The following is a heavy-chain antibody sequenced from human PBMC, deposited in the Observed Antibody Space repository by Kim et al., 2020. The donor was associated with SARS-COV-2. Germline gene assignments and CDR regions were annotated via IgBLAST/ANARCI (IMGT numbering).Heavy chain of an antibody. CDR3: AKEDSIAARYGQDHFDY. J-gene: IGHJ4*02. Sequence: GGSLRLSCAASGFTFSSYGMHWVRQAPGKGLEWVAVIWYDGSNKYYADSVKGRFTISRDNSKNTLYLQMNSLRAEDTAVYYCAKEDSIAARYGQDHFDYWGQGTLVTVSS. V-gene: IGHV3-33*06. CDR2: IWYDGSNK. D-gene: IGHD6-6*01. CDR1: GFTFSSYG.